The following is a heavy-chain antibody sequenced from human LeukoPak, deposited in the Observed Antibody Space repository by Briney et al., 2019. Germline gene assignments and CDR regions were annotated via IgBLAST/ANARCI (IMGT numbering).Heavy chain of an antibody. V-gene: IGHV3-30-3*02. J-gene: IGHJ4*02. CDR3: AKDYVSGDGYWDFDY. CDR1: GFTFSSYA. Sequence: PEGSLRLSCAASGFTFSSYAMHWVRQAPGKGLEWVAVISYDGSNKYYADSVKGRFTISRDNSKNTVDLQMNSLRVEDTAVYYCAKDYVSGDGYWDFDYWGQGTLVTVSS. CDR2: ISYDGSNK. D-gene: IGHD5-24*01.